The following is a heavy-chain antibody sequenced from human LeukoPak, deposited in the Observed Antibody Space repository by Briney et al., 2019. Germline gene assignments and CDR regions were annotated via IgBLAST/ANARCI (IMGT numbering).Heavy chain of an antibody. CDR1: AFVFSSQD. Sequence: GGSLRLSCAASAFVFSSQDMGWVRQAPGKGLEWVSAISDGGSRTYYADSVKGRFTISRDNSKNTLHLQMNSLRAEDTAVYYCAKDARRSSGWYFFDHWGQGTLVTVSS. J-gene: IGHJ4*02. D-gene: IGHD6-19*01. V-gene: IGHV3-23*01. CDR2: ISDGGSRT. CDR3: AKDARRSSGWYFFDH.